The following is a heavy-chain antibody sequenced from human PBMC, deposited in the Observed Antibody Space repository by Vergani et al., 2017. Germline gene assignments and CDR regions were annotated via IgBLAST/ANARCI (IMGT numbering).Heavy chain of an antibody. Sequence: QVQLVESAGGVVQPGGSLRLSCAASGFTFSNFGMHWIRQAPGKGREWLAYIGKDGINTRYRDALKGRFTVSRDNSKDILYLQRDSLRSEDTALYYCARYLRDATDGLLDSWGPGTLVIVSS. CDR3: ARYLRDATDGLLDS. CDR1: GFTFSNFG. V-gene: IGHV3-30*02. D-gene: IGHD1-1*01. CDR2: IGKDGINT. J-gene: IGHJ4*02.